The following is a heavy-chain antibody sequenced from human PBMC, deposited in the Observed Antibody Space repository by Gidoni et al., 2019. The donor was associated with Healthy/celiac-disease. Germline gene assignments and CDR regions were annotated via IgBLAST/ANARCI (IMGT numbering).Heavy chain of an antibody. J-gene: IGHJ6*02. D-gene: IGHD3-16*02. CDR3: ARDRRSYYYYGMDV. CDR2: INHSGST. V-gene: IGHV4-34*01. Sequence: QVQLQQWGAGLLKPSETLSRTCAVYGGSFSGYYWSWIRQPPGKGLEWIGEINHSGSTNYNPSLKSRVTISVDTSKNQFSLKLSSVTAADTAVYYCARDRRSYYYYGMDVWGQGTTVTVSS. CDR1: GGSFSGYY.